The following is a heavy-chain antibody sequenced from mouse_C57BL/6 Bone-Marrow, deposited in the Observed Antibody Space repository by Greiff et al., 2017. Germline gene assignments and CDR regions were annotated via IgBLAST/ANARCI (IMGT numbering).Heavy chain of an antibody. CDR1: GFTFSDFY. CDR3: ARDEGYDSWFAY. CDR2: SRNKANDYTT. Sequence: EVKVVESGGGLVQSGRSLRLSCATSGFTFSDFYMEWVRQAPGKGLEWIAASRNKANDYTTEYSASVKGRFIVSRDTSQSILYLQMNALRAEDTAIYYCARDEGYDSWFAYWGQGTLVTVSA. D-gene: IGHD2-4*01. V-gene: IGHV7-1*01. J-gene: IGHJ3*01.